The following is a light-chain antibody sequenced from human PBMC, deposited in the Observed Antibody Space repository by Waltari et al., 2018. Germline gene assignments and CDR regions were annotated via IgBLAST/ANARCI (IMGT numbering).Light chain of an antibody. J-gene: IGLJ3*02. V-gene: IGLV1-47*01. Sequence: QSVLTQAPSASETPGQRVTISCSGRSSNIGNHHVYWYQQLPGTAPKLLIYKNNQRPSGVPDRFSGSKSGTSASLAISGLRSEDEADFYCAAWDDSLSAWVFGGGTKLTVL. CDR1: SSNIGNHH. CDR2: KNN. CDR3: AAWDDSLSAWV.